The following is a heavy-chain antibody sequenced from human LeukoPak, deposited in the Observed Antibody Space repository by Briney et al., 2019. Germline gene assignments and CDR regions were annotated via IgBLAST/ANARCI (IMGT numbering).Heavy chain of an antibody. J-gene: IGHJ6*02. CDR1: GFTFSTYD. V-gene: IGHV3-13*01. CDR2: IGTGDDT. Sequence: GGSLRLSCAASGFTFSTYDMHWVRQVTGKGLEWVSAIGTGDDTYYLGSVKGRFTISRENAKNVLYLQMSSLRAEDTAVYYCAREIRETVVTRHYYYGIDAWGQGTTVTVSS. CDR3: AREIRETVVTRHYYYGIDA. D-gene: IGHD2-15*01.